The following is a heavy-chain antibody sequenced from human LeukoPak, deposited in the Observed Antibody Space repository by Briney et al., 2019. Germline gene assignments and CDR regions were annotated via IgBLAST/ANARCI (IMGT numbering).Heavy chain of an antibody. CDR2: IYSSENT. V-gene: IGHV4-39*07. CDR1: GGSISSSSYY. D-gene: IGHD2-15*01. CDR3: ARSLITPSNWFDP. J-gene: IGHJ5*02. Sequence: SETLSLTCTVSGGSISSSSYYWGWIRQPPGKGLEWIGSIYSSENTNYNPSLKSRVTISVDTSKNQFSLELNSVTAADTAVYYCARSLITPSNWFDPWGQGTLVTVSS.